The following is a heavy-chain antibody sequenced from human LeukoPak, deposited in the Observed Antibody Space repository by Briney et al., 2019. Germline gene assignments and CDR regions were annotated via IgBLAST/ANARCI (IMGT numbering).Heavy chain of an antibody. V-gene: IGHV4-59*01. J-gene: IGHJ4*02. D-gene: IGHD6-6*01. CDR1: GGSISSYY. CDR3: ARGTHSSSPDY. Sequence: SETLSLTCTVSGGSISSYYWSWIRQPPGKGLEWIGYIYYSGSTNYNPSLKSRVTISVGTSKNQFSLKLSSVTAADTAVYYCARGTHSSSPDYWGQGTLVTVSS. CDR2: IYYSGST.